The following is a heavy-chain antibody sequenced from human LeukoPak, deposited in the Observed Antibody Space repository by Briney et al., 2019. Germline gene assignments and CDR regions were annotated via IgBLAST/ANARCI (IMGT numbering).Heavy chain of an antibody. D-gene: IGHD5-12*01. J-gene: IGHJ4*02. CDR3: ARGFSGYDLYYFDY. V-gene: IGHV1-18*01. CDR2: ISAYNGNT. CDR1: GYTFTSYG. Sequence: GASVKVSCKASGYTFTSYGISWVRQAPGQGLEWMGWISAYNGNTNYAQKLQGRVTMTTDTSTNPAYMEPRSLRSDDTALYYCARGFSGYDLYYFDYWGQGTLVTVSS.